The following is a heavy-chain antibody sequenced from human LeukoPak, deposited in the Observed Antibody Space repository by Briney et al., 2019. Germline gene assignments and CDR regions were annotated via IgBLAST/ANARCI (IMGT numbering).Heavy chain of an antibody. CDR3: ARLLRPGGRRGDAFDL. D-gene: IGHD3-10*01. CDR2: FFDSGDS. CDR1: GGSISYHH. J-gene: IGHJ3*01. V-gene: IGHV4-59*08. Sequence: SDTLSLTCDVSGGSISYHHWTWIRQPPGRGLEWIGYFFDSGDSNYNPSLKNRVSISIDMSNSQFSLTMTSVTAADTAMYFCARLLRPGGRRGDAFDLWVQGTMVTVSS.